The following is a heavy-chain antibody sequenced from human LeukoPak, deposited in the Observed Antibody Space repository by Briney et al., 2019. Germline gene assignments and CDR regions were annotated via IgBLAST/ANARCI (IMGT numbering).Heavy chain of an antibody. V-gene: IGHV4-59*08. CDR3: ARHGKGVTYFYTFDI. CDR2: VYASGAT. D-gene: IGHD2/OR15-2a*01. Sequence: SETLSLTCTVSGGSITNYWSWIRQPPGEGLEWIGYVYASGATNSSPSLKSRVTISVDTSKNQFSLKLSSVTAADTAVYYCARHGKGVTYFYTFDIWGQGTVVAVSS. CDR1: GGSITNY. J-gene: IGHJ3*02.